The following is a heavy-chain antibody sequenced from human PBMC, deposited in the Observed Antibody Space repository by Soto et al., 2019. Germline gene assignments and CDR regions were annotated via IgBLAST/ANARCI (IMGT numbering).Heavy chain of an antibody. V-gene: IGHV4-31*02. Sequence: QVQLQESGPGLVKPSQTLSLTWTVSGGSITSSGYYWSWIRQHPGEGLEWIGFTSNSGSTSYNPSLKSRVTISVYTSSNQFSLNLKSVTAADTAVYYCARGGGSTKVDYWGQGILVTVSP. D-gene: IGHD2-2*01. CDR1: GGSITSSGYY. J-gene: IGHJ4*02. CDR2: TSNSGST. CDR3: ARGGGSTKVDY.